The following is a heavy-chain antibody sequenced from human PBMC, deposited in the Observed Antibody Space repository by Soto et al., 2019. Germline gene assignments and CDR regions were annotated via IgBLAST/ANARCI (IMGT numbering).Heavy chain of an antibody. D-gene: IGHD3-10*01. CDR3: ARGIYYGSGSYYIPPYYYYYGMDV. CDR2: IIPIFGTA. V-gene: IGHV1-69*13. J-gene: IGHJ6*02. Sequence: SVKVSCKASGGTFSSYAISWVRQAPGQGLEWMGGIIPIFGTANYAQKFQGGVTITADESTSTAYMELSSLRSEDTAVYYCARGIYYGSGSYYIPPYYYYYGMDVWGQGTTVTVS. CDR1: GGTFSSYA.